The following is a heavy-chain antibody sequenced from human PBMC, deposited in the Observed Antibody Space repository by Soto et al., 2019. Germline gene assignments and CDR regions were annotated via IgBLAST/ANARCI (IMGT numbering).Heavy chain of an antibody. Sequence: QVQLVQSGAEVKKPGASVRVSCKASGHTFTGYYMHWVRQAPGQGLEWMGWINPNRRDTKYAKKFQGRVTMTRDTYITRACMDWSRLRLDDTAVYHCARDPPHEYCGNYWYFDLWGRGTLVTVSS. V-gene: IGHV1-2*02. J-gene: IGHJ2*01. D-gene: IGHD2-15*01. CDR2: INPNRRDT. CDR3: ARDPPHEYCGNYWYFDL. CDR1: GHTFTGYY.